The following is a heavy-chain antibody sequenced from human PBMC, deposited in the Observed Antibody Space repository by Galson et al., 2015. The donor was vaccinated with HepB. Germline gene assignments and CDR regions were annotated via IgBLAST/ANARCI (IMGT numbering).Heavy chain of an antibody. J-gene: IGHJ4*02. D-gene: IGHD5-12*01. CDR2: ISSSSSYI. CDR1: GFTFSSYS. CDR3: ASPYHNLSGYDPYYFDY. Sequence: SLRLSCAASGFTFSSYSMNWVRQAPGKGLEWVSSISSSSSYIYYADSVKGRFTISRDNAKNSLYLQMNSLRAEDTAVYYCASPYHNLSGYDPYYFDYWGQGTLVTVSS. V-gene: IGHV3-21*01.